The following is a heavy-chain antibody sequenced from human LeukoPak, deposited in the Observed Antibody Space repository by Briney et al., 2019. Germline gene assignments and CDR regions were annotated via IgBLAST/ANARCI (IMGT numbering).Heavy chain of an antibody. D-gene: IGHD3-9*01. CDR1: GFTFSSYG. V-gene: IGHV3-30*18. J-gene: IGHJ4*02. Sequence: PGGSLRLSCAASGFTFSSYGMHWVRQAPGKGLEWVAVISYDGSNKYYADSAKGRFTISRDNSKNTLYLQMNSLRAEDTAVYYCAKDYDILTGYYFDYWGQGTLVTVSS. CDR2: ISYDGSNK. CDR3: AKDYDILTGYYFDY.